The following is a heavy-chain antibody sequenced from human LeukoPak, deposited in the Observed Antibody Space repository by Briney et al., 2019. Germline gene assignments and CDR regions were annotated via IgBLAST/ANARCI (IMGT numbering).Heavy chain of an antibody. Sequence: SETLSLTCAVYGGSFSGYYWSWIRQPPGKGLEWIGEINHSGSTNYNPSLKSRVTISVDTSKNQFSLKLSSVTAADTAVYYCARGVSMGLNSYGFCNYWGQGTLVTVSS. CDR3: ARGVSMGLNSYGFCNY. J-gene: IGHJ4*02. CDR1: GGSFSGYY. D-gene: IGHD5-18*01. CDR2: INHSGST. V-gene: IGHV4-34*01.